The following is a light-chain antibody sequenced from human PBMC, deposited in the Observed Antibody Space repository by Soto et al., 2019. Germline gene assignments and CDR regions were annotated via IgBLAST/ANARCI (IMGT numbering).Light chain of an antibody. CDR3: QQRSNWPPPIT. V-gene: IGKV3-11*01. CDR2: DAS. J-gene: IGKJ5*01. CDR1: QSVSSY. Sequence: EIVLTQSPATLSLSPGERATLSCRASQSVSSYLAWYQQKPGQAPRLLIYDASNRATGIPARLSGSGSGTDFTLTISSLEPEDFAVYYCQQRSNWPPPITFGQGTPLEIK.